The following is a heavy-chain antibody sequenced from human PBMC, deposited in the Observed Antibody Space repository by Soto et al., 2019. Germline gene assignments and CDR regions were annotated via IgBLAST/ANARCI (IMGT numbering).Heavy chain of an antibody. J-gene: IGHJ4*02. V-gene: IGHV3-66*01. Sequence: EVQLVESGGGLVQPGGSLRLSCAASGFTVSSNYMSWVRQAPGKGLEWVSVIYSGGSTYYADSVEGRFTISRDNSKNTLYLQMNSLRAEDTAVYYCARDIPEYYYDSSGYYSYWGQGTLVTVSS. CDR2: IYSGGST. CDR3: ARDIPEYYYDSSGYYSY. D-gene: IGHD3-22*01. CDR1: GFTVSSNY.